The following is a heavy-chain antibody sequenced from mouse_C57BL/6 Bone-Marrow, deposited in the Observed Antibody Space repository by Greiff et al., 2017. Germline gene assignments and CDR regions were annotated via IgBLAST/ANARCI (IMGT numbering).Heavy chain of an antibody. CDR3: ARAGYYGSSYGGYFDV. V-gene: IGHV1-81*01. CDR1: GYTFTSYG. J-gene: IGHJ1*03. Sequence: QVQLQQSGAELARPGASVKLSCKASGYTFTSYGISWVKQRTGQGLEWIGEIYPRSGNTYYNEKFKGKATLTADNSSSTAYMELRSLSSEDSAVYFCARAGYYGSSYGGYFDVWGTGTTGTVSS. CDR2: IYPRSGNT. D-gene: IGHD1-1*01.